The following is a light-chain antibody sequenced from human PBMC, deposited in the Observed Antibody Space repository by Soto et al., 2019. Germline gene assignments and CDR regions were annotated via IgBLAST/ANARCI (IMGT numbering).Light chain of an antibody. Sequence: QPVLTQSPSASASLGASVKLTCTLSSGHSSYAIAWHQQQPERAPRYLMRLNSDGSHSKGDGIPDRFSGSSSGAERYLTISSLQSEDEAEYYCQTWGTGIHVVFGGGTKVTVL. CDR3: QTWGTGIHVV. CDR1: SGHSSYA. CDR2: LNSDGSH. J-gene: IGLJ2*01. V-gene: IGLV4-69*01.